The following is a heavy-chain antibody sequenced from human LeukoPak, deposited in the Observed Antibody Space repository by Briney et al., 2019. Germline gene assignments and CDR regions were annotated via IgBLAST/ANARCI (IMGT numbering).Heavy chain of an antibody. CDR3: TRVYYDYVWGSYRYNKFCYFDY. D-gene: IGHD3-16*02. J-gene: IGHJ4*02. CDR2: IRSKAFGVTT. CDR1: GFTFGDYA. V-gene: IGHV3-49*04. Sequence: QPGRSLRLSCTASGFTFGDYAMSWVRRAPGKGRKWVGFIRSKAFGVTTEYAASVKGRFTISRDDSKSIAYLQMNSLKTEDTAVYYCTRVYYDYVWGSYRYNKFCYFDYWGQGTLVTVSS.